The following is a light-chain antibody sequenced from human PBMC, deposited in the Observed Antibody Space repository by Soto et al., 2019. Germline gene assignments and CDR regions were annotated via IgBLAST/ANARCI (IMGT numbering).Light chain of an antibody. Sequence: ALQLTQSPSSLSASIGERVTITCRASQGISNALAWYQQKPGKAPKLLIYGASSLESGVPSRFSGSGSGTDFTLTINSLQPEDFATYYCQHFSSYPITFGQGTRLETK. V-gene: IGKV1-13*02. CDR2: GAS. CDR1: QGISNA. J-gene: IGKJ5*01. CDR3: QHFSSYPIT.